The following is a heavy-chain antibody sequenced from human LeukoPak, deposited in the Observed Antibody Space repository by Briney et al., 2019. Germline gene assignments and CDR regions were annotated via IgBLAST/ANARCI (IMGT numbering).Heavy chain of an antibody. Sequence: GGSLRLSCAASGFTFSSYGMSWVRQAPGKGLEWVSAISGSGGSTYYADSVKGRFTISRDNYKNTLYLQMNSLRAEDTAVYYCAKSLRYSSGLDAFDIWGQGTMVTVSS. V-gene: IGHV3-23*01. J-gene: IGHJ3*02. D-gene: IGHD6-19*01. CDR2: ISGSGGST. CDR1: GFTFSSYG. CDR3: AKSLRYSSGLDAFDI.